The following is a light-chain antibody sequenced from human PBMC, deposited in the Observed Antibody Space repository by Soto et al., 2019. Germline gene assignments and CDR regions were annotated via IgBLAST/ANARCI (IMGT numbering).Light chain of an antibody. CDR1: QSVLHSSSNRHY. CDR2: WAS. V-gene: IGKV4-1*01. J-gene: IGKJ1*01. CDR3: QQYNSDSRT. Sequence: DIVMTQSPDSLAVSQGERATINCKSSQSVLHSSSNRHYLAWYQQKSGQPPKLLIYWASTRGSGVPDRFSGIGSGADFPLTSDSLQPDDFATYYCQQYNSDSRTFGQGTELDIK.